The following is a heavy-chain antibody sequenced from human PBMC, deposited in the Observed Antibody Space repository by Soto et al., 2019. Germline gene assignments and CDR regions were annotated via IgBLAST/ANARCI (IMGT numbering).Heavy chain of an antibody. CDR2: ISSNGGST. CDR3: ARGPGYYVDY. V-gene: IGHV3-64*01. CDR1: GFTFSSYA. Sequence: GGSLRLSCATSGFTFSSYAMHWDRQAPGQGLEYVSAISSNGGSTYYAKSVKGRFTMSRENAKNWLYLQMGSLRAEDMAVYYGARGPGYYVDYWGQGTLVTVSA. J-gene: IGHJ4*02.